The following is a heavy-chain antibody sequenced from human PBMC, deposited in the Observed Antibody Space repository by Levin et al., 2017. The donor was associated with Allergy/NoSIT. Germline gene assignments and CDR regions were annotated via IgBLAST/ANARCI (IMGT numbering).Heavy chain of an antibody. D-gene: IGHD4-17*01. V-gene: IGHV3-33*01. CDR1: GFTFSSYG. Sequence: GGSLRLSCAASGFTFSSYGMHWVRQAPGKGLEWVAVIWYDGSNKYYADSVKGRFTISRDNSKNTLYLQMNSLRAEDTAVYYCARGYGDYEGYYFDYWGQGTLVTVSS. CDR3: ARGYGDYEGYYFDY. J-gene: IGHJ4*02. CDR2: IWYDGSNK.